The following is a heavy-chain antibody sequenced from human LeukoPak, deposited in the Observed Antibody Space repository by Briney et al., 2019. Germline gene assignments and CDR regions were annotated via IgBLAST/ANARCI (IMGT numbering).Heavy chain of an antibody. CDR3: ARVFVVMGNYYMDV. D-gene: IGHD2-15*01. Sequence: GGSLRLSCVVSGFTFSRFEMNWVRQAPGKGLEWVGRSRNKANSYTTEYAASVKGRFTISRDDSKNSLDLQMNSLKTEDTAVYYCARVFVVMGNYYMDVWGKGTTVTVSS. J-gene: IGHJ6*03. V-gene: IGHV3-72*01. CDR1: GFTFSRFE. CDR2: SRNKANSYTT.